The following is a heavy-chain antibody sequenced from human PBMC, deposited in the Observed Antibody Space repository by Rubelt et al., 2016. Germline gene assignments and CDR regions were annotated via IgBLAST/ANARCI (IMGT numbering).Heavy chain of an antibody. Sequence: PGGSLRLSCAATGFTFSSYAMSWVRQAPGKGLEWVAFIRYDGSNKYYADSVKGRFTISRDNSKNTLYLQMNSLRAEDTAVYYCARYLFDFWSHSSLPNWYFDLWGRGTLVTVSS. CDR3: ARYLFDFWSHSSLPNWYFDL. V-gene: IGHV3-30*02. CDR2: IRYDGSNK. D-gene: IGHD3-3*01. J-gene: IGHJ2*01. CDR1: GFTFSSYA.